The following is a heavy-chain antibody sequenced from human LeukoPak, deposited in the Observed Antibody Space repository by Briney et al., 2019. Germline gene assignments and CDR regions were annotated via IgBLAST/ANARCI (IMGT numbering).Heavy chain of an antibody. CDR1: GFTFSSYA. D-gene: IGHD3-22*01. J-gene: IGHJ4*02. Sequence: GRSLRLSCAASGFTFSSYAMHWVRQAPGKGLEWVAVISYDGSNKYYADFVKGRFIISRDNSKNTLYLQMNSLRAEDTAVYYCAREPFTYYDSSGYYFDYWGQGTLVTVSS. V-gene: IGHV3-30-3*01. CDR3: AREPFTYYDSSGYYFDY. CDR2: ISYDGSNK.